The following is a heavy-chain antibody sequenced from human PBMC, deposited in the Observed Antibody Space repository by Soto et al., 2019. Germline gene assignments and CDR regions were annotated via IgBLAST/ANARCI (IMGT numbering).Heavy chain of an antibody. Sequence: GGSLRLSCSASGFTFSSYAMHWVRQAPGKGLEYVSAISSNGGSTYYADSVKGRFTISRDNSKNTLYLQMSSLRAEDTAVYYCVKNFVSPRDFWSGYTDYWGQGTLVTVSS. CDR1: GFTFSSYA. V-gene: IGHV3-64D*08. D-gene: IGHD3-3*01. CDR2: ISSNGGST. CDR3: VKNFVSPRDFWSGYTDY. J-gene: IGHJ4*02.